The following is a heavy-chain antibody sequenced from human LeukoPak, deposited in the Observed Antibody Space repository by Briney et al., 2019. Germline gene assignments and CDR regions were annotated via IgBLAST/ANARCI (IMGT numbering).Heavy chain of an antibody. CDR2: ISGGGDAT. CDR3: ARGGYYGSGNDFRFDP. Sequence: GGSLRLSCAASGFAVSINSMSWVRQAPGKGLEWVSTISGGGDATYYADSVKGRFTISRDNSKNTLYLQMNSLRVEDTAVYYCARGGYYGSGNDFRFDPWGQGTLVTVSS. V-gene: IGHV3-23*01. D-gene: IGHD3-10*01. J-gene: IGHJ5*02. CDR1: GFAVSINS.